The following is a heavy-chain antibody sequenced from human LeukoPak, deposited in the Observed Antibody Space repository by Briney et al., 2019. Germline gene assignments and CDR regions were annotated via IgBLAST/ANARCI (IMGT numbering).Heavy chain of an antibody. CDR1: GFIVSNTY. Sequence: PGGSLRLSCAASGFIVSNTYMTWVRQAPGKGLEWVSAISGSGGSTYYADSVKGRFTISRDNSKNTLYLQMNSLRAEDTAVYYCAKAHPVTRYYFDYWGQGTLVTVSS. V-gene: IGHV3-23*01. D-gene: IGHD4-17*01. CDR2: ISGSGGST. CDR3: AKAHPVTRYYFDY. J-gene: IGHJ4*02.